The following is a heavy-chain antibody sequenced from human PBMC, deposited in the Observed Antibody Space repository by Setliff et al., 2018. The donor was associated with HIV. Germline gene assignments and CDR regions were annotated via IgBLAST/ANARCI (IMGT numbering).Heavy chain of an antibody. V-gene: IGHV4-38-2*01. J-gene: IGHJ4*02. D-gene: IGHD4-17*01. CDR3: ARAAAGNTGPFDL. CDR2: IYHTGSS. CDR1: GFSISSRYY. Sequence: PSETLSLTCDVSGFSISSRYYWGWIRQSPGKGLEWIGNIYHTGSSYYNPSLKSRVTMSVDTSKNQFSLKLTSVTASDTAVYYCARAAAGNTGPFDLWGQGSPVTVSS.